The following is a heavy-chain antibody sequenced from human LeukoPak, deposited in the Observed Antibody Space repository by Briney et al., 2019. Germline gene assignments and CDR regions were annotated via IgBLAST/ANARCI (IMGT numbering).Heavy chain of an antibody. CDR2: IYYSGST. Sequence: SETLSLTCTFSGGSISTYYWSWLRQPPGKGLEWVAYIYYSGSTNYNPSLKSRVTISVDTSKNQFSLKLSSVTAADTAVYYCATYHFRRDTSHYFDYWGQGIPVTVSS. J-gene: IGHJ4*02. V-gene: IGHV4-59*01. D-gene: IGHD3-10*02. CDR1: GGSISTYY. CDR3: ATYHFRRDTSHYFDY.